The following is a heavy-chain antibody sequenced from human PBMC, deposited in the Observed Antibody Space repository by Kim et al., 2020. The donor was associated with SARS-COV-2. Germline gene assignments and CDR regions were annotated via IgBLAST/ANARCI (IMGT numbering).Heavy chain of an antibody. V-gene: IGHV3-23*01. Sequence: GGSMRLSCTASGFTFNSYAMSWVREAPGKGLEWVSAISGSDGSTYYADSVKGRSTISRDNSKHTLNLLMNGLRADDTAVYYCAKMGNYYDSNGYYGSWGQGTLVTVPS. CDR2: ISGSDGST. CDR1: GFTFNSYA. J-gene: IGHJ5*02. D-gene: IGHD3-22*01. CDR3: AKMGNYYDSNGYYGS.